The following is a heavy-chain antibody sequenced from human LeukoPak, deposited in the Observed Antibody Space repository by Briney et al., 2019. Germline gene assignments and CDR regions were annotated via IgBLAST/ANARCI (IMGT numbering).Heavy chain of an antibody. CDR2: ISTGGST. J-gene: IGHJ4*02. CDR3: ARSDGGNSRSFDY. Sequence: SETLSLTCTISGGSISSFYWSWIRQPAGKGLEWIGRISTGGSTNYNPSLKSRVTMSVDTSKSQFSLNLTSVTAADTAMYHCARSDGGNSRSFDYWGQGTLVTVSS. V-gene: IGHV4-4*07. CDR1: GGSISSFY. D-gene: IGHD4-23*01.